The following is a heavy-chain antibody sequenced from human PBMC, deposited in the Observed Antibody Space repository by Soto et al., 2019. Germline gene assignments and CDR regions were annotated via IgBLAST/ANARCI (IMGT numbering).Heavy chain of an antibody. CDR1: GYSFTNYW. CDR2: IYPGDSDT. V-gene: IGHV5-51*01. D-gene: IGHD2-2*01. CDR3: ARQREYATSLGYYGMDV. J-gene: IGHJ6*02. Sequence: PGESLKISCKGSGYSFTNYWIGWVRQMPGKGLEWMGIIYPGDSDTRYSPSFQGQVTISADKSISTAYLQWSSLKASDSAMYYCARQREYATSLGYYGMDVWGQGTTVTVSS.